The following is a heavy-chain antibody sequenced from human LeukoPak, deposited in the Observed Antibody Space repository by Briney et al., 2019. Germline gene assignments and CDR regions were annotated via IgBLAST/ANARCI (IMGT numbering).Heavy chain of an antibody. V-gene: IGHV1-24*01. CDR3: ATLWFGESPVREYYYYYGMDV. CDR2: FDPEDGET. J-gene: IGHJ6*02. Sequence: GASVKVSCKVSGYTLTELSMHWVRQAPGKGLEWMGGFDPEDGETIYAQKFQGRVTMTEDTSTDTAYMELSSLRSEDTAVYYCATLWFGESPVREYYYYYGMDVWGQGTTVTVSS. D-gene: IGHD3-10*01. CDR1: GYTLTELS.